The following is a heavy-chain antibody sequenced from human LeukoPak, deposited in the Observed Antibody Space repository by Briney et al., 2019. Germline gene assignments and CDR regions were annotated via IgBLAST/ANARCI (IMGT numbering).Heavy chain of an antibody. D-gene: IGHD6-19*01. CDR3: AKDRSGWTHYLDY. CDR1: GFTFTNYW. V-gene: IGHV3-23*01. J-gene: IGHJ4*02. Sequence: GGSLRLSCAASGFTFTNYWMSWVCQAPGKGLEGVSAISGSGGSTYYADSVKGRFTISRDNSKNTLYLQMNSLRAEDTAVYYCAKDRSGWTHYLDYWGQGTLVTVSS. CDR2: ISGSGGST.